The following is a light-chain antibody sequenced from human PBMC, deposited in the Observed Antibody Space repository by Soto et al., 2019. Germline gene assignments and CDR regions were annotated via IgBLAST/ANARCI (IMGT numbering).Light chain of an antibody. V-gene: IGLV2-11*01. J-gene: IGLJ3*02. CDR3: CSYAGSFTVV. CDR2: DVS. CDR1: SSDVGGYNF. Sequence: QSALTQPRSVSGSPGQSVTISCTGTSSDVGGYNFVSWYQHHPGKAPILIIYDVSKRPSGVPDRFSGSKSGNTASLTISGLQADDEADYYCCSYAGSFTVVFGGGTQLTVL.